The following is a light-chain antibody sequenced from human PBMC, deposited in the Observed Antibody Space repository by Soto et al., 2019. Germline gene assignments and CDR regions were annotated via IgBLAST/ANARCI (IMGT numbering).Light chain of an antibody. CDR2: GTS. CDR3: QQYDYSPRT. Sequence: ETVLTQSPGTLSLSPGETATLSCRASQTVNNNFLAWYQQKPGQAPRLLIYGTSTRATGTPDRFRGSGSGTDFTLTIPRLEPEDFAIYYCQQYDYSPRTFGPGTQVEI. J-gene: IGKJ1*01. V-gene: IGKV3-20*01. CDR1: QTVNNNF.